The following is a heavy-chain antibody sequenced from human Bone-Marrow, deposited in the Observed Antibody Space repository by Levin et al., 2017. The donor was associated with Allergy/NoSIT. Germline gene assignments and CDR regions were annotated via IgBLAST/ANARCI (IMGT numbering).Heavy chain of an antibody. V-gene: IGHV3-11*01. CDR3: ARAPGVQWLVRDYFDL. Sequence: GGSLRLSCAASGFTFGGHYMSWIRQAPGKGLEWISYISTTDRTIFYAESVKGRFTISRDNDKNSLSLQLDSLRPEDTALYYCARAPGVQWLVRDYFDLWGQGILVSVSS. CDR2: ISTTDRTI. D-gene: IGHD6-19*01. CDR1: GFTFGGHY. J-gene: IGHJ4*02.